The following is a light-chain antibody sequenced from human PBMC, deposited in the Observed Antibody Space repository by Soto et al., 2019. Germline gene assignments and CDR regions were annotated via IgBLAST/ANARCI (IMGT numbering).Light chain of an antibody. Sequence: EIVMTPSSATLSVSPGGRGTLSRRASQSVSSNLAWYQQKPGQAPRLLIYGASTRATGIPARFSGSGSGTDFTLTIRDVEPEDFAVYYCHQRQSWPRTFGQGTKVDIK. CDR2: GAS. CDR1: QSVSSN. CDR3: HQRQSWPRT. J-gene: IGKJ1*01. V-gene: IGKV3-15*01.